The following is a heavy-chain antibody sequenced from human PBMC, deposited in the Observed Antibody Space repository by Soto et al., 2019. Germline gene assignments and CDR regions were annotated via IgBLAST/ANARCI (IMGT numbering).Heavy chain of an antibody. CDR3: TSPSSSRDY. J-gene: IGHJ4*02. V-gene: IGHV3-73*02. D-gene: IGHD6-13*01. CDR1: GFTFSGSA. Sequence: EVQLVESGGGLVQPGGSLKLSCAASGFTFSGSAMHWVRQASGKGLEWVGRIRSKANSYATAYAASVKGRFTISRDDSKNTAYLQMNSLKTEDTAVYYCTSPSSSRDYWGQGTLVTVSS. CDR2: IRSKANSYAT.